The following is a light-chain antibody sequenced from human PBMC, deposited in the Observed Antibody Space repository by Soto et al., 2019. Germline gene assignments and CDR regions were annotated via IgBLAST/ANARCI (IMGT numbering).Light chain of an antibody. V-gene: IGKV3-15*01. J-gene: IGKJ2*01. Sequence: IVLTQSPGTLSLSPGESASLSCRAGQNDHISYLAWYQQTPGQAPRLLIYDASNRATGIPARFSGSGSGTDFTLTISSLQSEDFAIYYCQQYNIWPYTFGQGTKLEIK. CDR1: QNDHISY. CDR2: DAS. CDR3: QQYNIWPYT.